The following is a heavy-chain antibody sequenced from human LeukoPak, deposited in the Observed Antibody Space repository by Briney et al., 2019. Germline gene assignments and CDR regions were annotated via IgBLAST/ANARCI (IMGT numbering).Heavy chain of an antibody. D-gene: IGHD6-19*01. V-gene: IGHV4-34*01. Sequence: SETLSLTCAVYGGSFSGYYWSWIRQPPGKGREWIGEINHSGSTNYNPSLKSRVTISVDTSKNQFSLKLSSVTAADTAVYYCARAGYSSGWSDYWGQGTLVTVSS. CDR1: GGSFSGYY. J-gene: IGHJ4*02. CDR3: ARAGYSSGWSDY. CDR2: INHSGST.